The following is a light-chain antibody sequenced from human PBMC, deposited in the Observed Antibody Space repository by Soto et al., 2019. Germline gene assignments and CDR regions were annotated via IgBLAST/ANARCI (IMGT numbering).Light chain of an antibody. CDR3: QQFSSYPPIT. V-gene: IGKV1-13*02. J-gene: IGKJ5*01. Sequence: AIQLTQSPSSLSASVGDRVTITCRASQGIGSALAWYQQKPGNPPNLLIYDASSLETGVPSRFSASGSGTDFTLTISSLQAEDFAPYYCQQFSSYPPITFGQGTRLEIK. CDR2: DAS. CDR1: QGIGSA.